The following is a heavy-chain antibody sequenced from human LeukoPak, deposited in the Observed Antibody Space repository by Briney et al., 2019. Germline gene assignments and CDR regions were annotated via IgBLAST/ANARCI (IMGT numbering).Heavy chain of an antibody. CDR2: IKHDGSEK. CDR3: ATDRGWRTSGYYLYYFEY. D-gene: IGHD3-3*01. Sequence: PGGSLRLSCAASGFIFTNYFMSWVRQAPGKGLEWVPCIKHDGSEKYYVDSVRGRFTISRDNTMNSLYLQMSSLRAEDTAVYYCATDRGWRTSGYYLYYFEYWGQGTLVTYSS. V-gene: IGHV3-7*01. CDR1: GFIFTNYF. J-gene: IGHJ4*02.